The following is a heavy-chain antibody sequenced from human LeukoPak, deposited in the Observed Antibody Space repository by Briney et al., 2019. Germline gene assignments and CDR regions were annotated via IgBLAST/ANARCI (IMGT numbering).Heavy chain of an antibody. J-gene: IGHJ6*02. CDR1: GFTFSSYG. D-gene: IGHD6-19*01. CDR3: ARDFPYSSGWYNTLRYYGMDV. CDR2: ISYDGSNK. Sequence: GGSLRLSCAASGFTFSSYGMHWVRQAPGKGLEWVAVISYDGSNKYYADSVKGRFTISRDNAKNSLYLQMNSLRPEDTAVYFCARDFPYSSGWYNTLRYYGMDVWGQGTTVTVSS. V-gene: IGHV3-30*03.